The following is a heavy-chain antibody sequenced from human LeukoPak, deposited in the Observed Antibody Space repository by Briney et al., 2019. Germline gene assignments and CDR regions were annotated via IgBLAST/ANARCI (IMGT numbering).Heavy chain of an antibody. D-gene: IGHD3-16*02. J-gene: IGHJ6*04. Sequence: GGSLRLSCAASGFTFSSYGMHWVRQAPGKGLEWVAVISYDGSNKYYADSVKGRFTISRDNSKNTLYLQMNSLRAEDTAVYYCAKDGSFLWGMDVWGKGTTVTVSS. CDR2: ISYDGSNK. CDR1: GFTFSSYG. CDR3: AKDGSFLWGMDV. V-gene: IGHV3-30*18.